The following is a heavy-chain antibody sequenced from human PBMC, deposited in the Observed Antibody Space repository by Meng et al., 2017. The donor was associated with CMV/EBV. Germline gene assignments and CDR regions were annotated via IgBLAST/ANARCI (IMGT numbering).Heavy chain of an antibody. V-gene: IGHV2-5*02. CDR3: AHRGSYGYHGY. J-gene: IGHJ4*02. Sequence: EDSCSTLAKPTQTLPLTRTLSWFSLSTSGVGVGWIRQPPGKALEWLALIYWDDDKRYSPSLKSRLTITKDTSKNQVVLTMTNMDPVDTATYYCAHRGSYGYHGYWGQGTLVTVSS. CDR2: IYWDDDK. CDR1: WFSLSTSGVG. D-gene: IGHD5-18*01.